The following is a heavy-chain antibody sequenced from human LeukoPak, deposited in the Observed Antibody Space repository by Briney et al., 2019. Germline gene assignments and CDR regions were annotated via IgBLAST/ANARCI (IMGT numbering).Heavy chain of an antibody. Sequence: GGSLRLSCAASGFTFSSYAMHWLRQPAGKGLEYVSGISNNGGSTYYANSVKGRFTISRDNSNNTLYLQRGSLRAEDTAVYYCAKDLNTTVINYNYYGMDVWGQGTTVTVSS. CDR2: ISNNGGST. D-gene: IGHD4-23*01. J-gene: IGHJ6*02. CDR1: GFTFSSYA. V-gene: IGHV3-64*01. CDR3: AKDLNTTVINYNYYGMDV.